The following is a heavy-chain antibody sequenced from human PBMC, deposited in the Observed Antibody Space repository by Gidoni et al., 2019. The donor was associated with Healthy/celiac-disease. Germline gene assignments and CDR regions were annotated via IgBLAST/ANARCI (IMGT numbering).Heavy chain of an antibody. V-gene: IGHV3-74*01. J-gene: IGHJ5*02. D-gene: IGHD2-2*01. CDR3: ARDRRYCSSTSCPGRDWSWFDP. CDR1: GFTLSSYW. Sequence: EVQLVESGGGLVQPGGSLRLSCAASGFTLSSYWMHWFRQAPQKGLVWVSRSNSDGSSTSYADSGKGRFTISRDNAKNTLYLQMNSLRAEDTAVYYCARDRRYCSSTSCPGRDWSWFDPWGQGTLVTVSS. CDR2: SNSDGSST.